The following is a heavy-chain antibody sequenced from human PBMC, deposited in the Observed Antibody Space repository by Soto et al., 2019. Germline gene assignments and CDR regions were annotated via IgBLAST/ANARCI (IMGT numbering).Heavy chain of an antibody. D-gene: IGHD3-3*01. J-gene: IGHJ4*02. CDR1: GYSFTSYW. V-gene: IGHV5-51*01. CDR2: IYTGDSDT. Sequence: GASLKISCKGSGYSFTSYWIGWVRQMPGKGLEWMGIIYTGDSDTRYSPSFQGQLTISAAESISTACLQWNTLKASDTAMHYCVRPDFGSLTSLDFWSQRTLVTVSS. CDR3: VRPDFGSLTSLDF.